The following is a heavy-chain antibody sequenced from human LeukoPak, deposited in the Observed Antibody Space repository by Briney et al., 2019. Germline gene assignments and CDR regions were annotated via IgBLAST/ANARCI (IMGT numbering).Heavy chain of an antibody. CDR1: GGSISSSNW. J-gene: IGHJ3*02. CDR2: IYHSGST. CDR3: ARPLWFGELGGAFDI. Sequence: PSETLSLTCAVSGGSISSSNWWSWVRQPPGKGLEWIGEIYHSGSTNYNPSLKSRVTISVDTSKNQFSLKLSSVTAADTAVYYCARPLWFGELGGAFDIWGQGTMVTVSS. D-gene: IGHD3-10*01. V-gene: IGHV4-4*02.